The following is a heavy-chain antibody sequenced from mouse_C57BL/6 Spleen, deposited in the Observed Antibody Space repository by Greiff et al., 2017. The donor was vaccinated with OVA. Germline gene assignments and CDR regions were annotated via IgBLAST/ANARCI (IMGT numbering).Heavy chain of an antibody. CDR3: TRSEYSNYGFAY. CDR1: GYTFTSYW. D-gene: IGHD2-5*01. Sequence: EVLLVESGTVLARPGASVKMSCKTSGYTFTSYWMHWVKQRPGQGLEWIGAIYPGNSDTSYNQKFKGKAKLTAVTSASTAYMELSGLTNEDSAVYYCTRSEYSNYGFAYWGQGTLVTVSA. J-gene: IGHJ3*01. CDR2: IYPGNSDT. V-gene: IGHV1-5*01.